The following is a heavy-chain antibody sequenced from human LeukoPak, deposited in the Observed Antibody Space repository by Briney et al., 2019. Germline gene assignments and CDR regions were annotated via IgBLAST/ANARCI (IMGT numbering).Heavy chain of an antibody. Sequence: ASVKVSCKASGYTFTGYYMHWVRQAPGQGLEWMGWINPNSGGTNYAQKFQGWVTMTRDTSISTAYMELSRLRSDDTAVYYCARAVSSSGWQPPDYWGQGTLVTVSS. CDR3: ARAVSSSGWQPPDY. CDR1: GYTFTGYY. CDR2: INPNSGGT. J-gene: IGHJ4*02. V-gene: IGHV1-2*04. D-gene: IGHD6-19*01.